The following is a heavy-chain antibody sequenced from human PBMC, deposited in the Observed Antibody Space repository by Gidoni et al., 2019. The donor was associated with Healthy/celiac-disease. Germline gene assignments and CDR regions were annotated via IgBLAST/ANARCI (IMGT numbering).Heavy chain of an antibody. CDR1: GFAFSSCS. CDR2: ISSSSSYI. D-gene: IGHD3-10*01. V-gene: IGHV3-21*01. Sequence: EVQLVESGGGMVKRGGSLRLPCAASGFAFSSCSMNWVRQAPGKGLGWVSSISSSSSYIYYADSVKGRFTISRDNAKNSLYLQMNSLRAEDTAVYYCARDLGIGYYGSGSYYTTPFDYWGQGTLVTVSS. CDR3: ARDLGIGYYGSGSYYTTPFDY. J-gene: IGHJ4*02.